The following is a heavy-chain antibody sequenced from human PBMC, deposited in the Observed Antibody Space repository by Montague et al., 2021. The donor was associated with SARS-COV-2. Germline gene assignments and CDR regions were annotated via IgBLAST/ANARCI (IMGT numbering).Heavy chain of an antibody. CDR2: IFRSGAT. Sequence: SETLSLTCTVSGDSISDYYWSWIRQPPEMGLEWIGYIFRSGATNYNPPLKSRVIISLDTSKSQFSLRLSSVTAADTAIYYCARTSRGSRYSYGVDVWGQGTTVTVSS. J-gene: IGHJ6*02. D-gene: IGHD3-10*01. V-gene: IGHV4-59*01. CDR3: ARTSRGSRYSYGVDV. CDR1: GDSISDYY.